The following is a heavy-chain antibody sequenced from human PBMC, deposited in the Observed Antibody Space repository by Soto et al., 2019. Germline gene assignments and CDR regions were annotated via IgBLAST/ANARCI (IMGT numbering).Heavy chain of an antibody. D-gene: IGHD2-15*01. Sequence: GESLKISCKGSGYSFTDYWISWLRQMPVKGLEWMGRIDPSDSYSDYSSSFEGHVTFSADDSISTVYLQWSSLKASDTATYYCARQVGYCGGGSCSDFNFWGQGPVVTVSS. CDR2: IDPSDSYS. CDR3: ARQVGYCGGGSCSDFNF. J-gene: IGHJ4*02. CDR1: GYSFTDYW. V-gene: IGHV5-10-1*01.